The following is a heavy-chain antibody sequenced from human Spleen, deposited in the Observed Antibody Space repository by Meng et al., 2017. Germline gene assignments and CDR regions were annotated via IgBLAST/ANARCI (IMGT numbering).Heavy chain of an antibody. J-gene: IGHJ4*02. CDR3: ARDEDISAAGKLFGDY. V-gene: IGHV1-2*06. D-gene: IGHD6-13*01. CDR2: INPKSGDT. CDR1: GYTFTTYD. Sequence: ASVKVSCKASGYTFTTYDVNWVRLAPGQGLEWMGRINPKSGDTHYAQRFQGRVTMTGDTSISTAYMELSGLRSDDTAMYYCARDEDISAAGKLFGDYWGQGTLVTVSS.